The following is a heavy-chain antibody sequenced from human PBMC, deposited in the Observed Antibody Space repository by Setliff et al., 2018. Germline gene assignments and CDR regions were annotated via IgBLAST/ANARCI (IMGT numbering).Heavy chain of an antibody. CDR3: ARSRTIAVKGGVFAV. CDR1: GGSISSGVYY. J-gene: IGHJ2*01. D-gene: IGHD6-19*01. CDR2: IYYSGST. Sequence: PSETLSLTCTVSGGSISSGVYYWAWIRQPPGKGLEWIGRIYYSGSTYYNPPLKSRVTISLDTSKNQFSLELSSVTAADTAVYYCARSRTIAVKGGVFAVWGRGTLVTVSS. V-gene: IGHV4-39*07.